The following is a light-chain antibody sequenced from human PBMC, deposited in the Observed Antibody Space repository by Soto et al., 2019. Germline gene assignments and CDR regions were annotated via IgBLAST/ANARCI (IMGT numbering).Light chain of an antibody. CDR1: QSISSN. CDR3: QQYNTWPLT. CDR2: AAS. J-gene: IGKJ1*01. Sequence: EIVMTQSPATLSVPPRESATLSYRASQSISSNLAWYQQKPGQAPRLLIYAASTRASGLPDRFSGSGSGTEFTLTISSLQSEDFAVYSCQQYNTWPLTFGQGTKVDIK. V-gene: IGKV3-15*01.